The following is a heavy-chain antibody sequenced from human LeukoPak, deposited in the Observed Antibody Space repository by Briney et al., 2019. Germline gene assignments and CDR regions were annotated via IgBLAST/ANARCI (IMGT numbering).Heavy chain of an antibody. D-gene: IGHD5-12*01. Sequence: GGSLRLSCEASGFTFSNYWMSWVRQAPGKGLEWVAKIKQDGSQKTYVDSVKGRFTTSRDNAENSLYLQMYSLRAEDSAVYYCARYSSGYDLDCWGQGTLVIVSS. V-gene: IGHV3-7*01. CDR1: GFTFSNYW. CDR2: IKQDGSQK. J-gene: IGHJ4*02. CDR3: ARYSSGYDLDC.